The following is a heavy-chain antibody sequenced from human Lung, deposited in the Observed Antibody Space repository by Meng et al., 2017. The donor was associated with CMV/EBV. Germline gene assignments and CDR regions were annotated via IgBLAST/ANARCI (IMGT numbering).Heavy chain of an antibody. J-gene: IGHJ3*02. CDR1: GFTFSGYA. D-gene: IGHD4-23*01. CDR2: ISYDGSNK. Sequence: RISCAASGFTFSGYAMHWVRQAPGKGLEWVAVISYDGSNKYYADSVKGRFTISRDNSKNTLYLQMNSLRVEDTAIYYCASGGGHDVVDIWGQGTVVTVSS. V-gene: IGHV3-30*04. CDR3: ASGGGHDVVDI.